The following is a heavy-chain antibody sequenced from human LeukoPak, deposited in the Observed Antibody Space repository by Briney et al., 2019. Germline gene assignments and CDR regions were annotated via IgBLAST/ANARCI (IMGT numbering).Heavy chain of an antibody. CDR1: GYTFTSYG. V-gene: IGHV1-69*13. CDR2: IIPIFGTA. Sequence: ASVKVSCKASGYTFTSYGISWVRQAPGQGLEWMGGIIPIFGTANYAQKFQGRVTITADESTRTAYMEMSSLRSEDTAVYYCASVIVATPPGTVFDYWGQGTLVTVSS. CDR3: ASVIVATPPGTVFDY. D-gene: IGHD5-12*01. J-gene: IGHJ4*02.